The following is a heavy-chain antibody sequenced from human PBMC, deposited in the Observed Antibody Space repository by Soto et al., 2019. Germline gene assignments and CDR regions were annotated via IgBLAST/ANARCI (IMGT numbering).Heavy chain of an antibody. V-gene: IGHV3-7*03. J-gene: IGHJ4*02. Sequence: GGSLRLSCAASGFTFSSYWMGWVRQAPGKGLEWVANINQDGGVTYYVDSVEGRFTIFRDNAKDSLYLQMHSLRAEDTAVYYCARYYRGSGRYFFDYWGQGTLVTVSS. D-gene: IGHD6-19*01. CDR1: GFTFSSYW. CDR3: ARYYRGSGRYFFDY. CDR2: INQDGGVT.